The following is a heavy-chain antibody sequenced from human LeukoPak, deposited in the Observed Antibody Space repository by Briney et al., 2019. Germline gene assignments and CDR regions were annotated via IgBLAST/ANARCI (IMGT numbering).Heavy chain of an antibody. Sequence: GRSLRLSCAASGFTFDNHVMHWVRQAPGEGLEWVSGISWNSNSIGYADSVKGRFTISRDNAKSSLSLQMNSLRLEDTALYYCAKGVRFLDWWILDYWGQGSLVTVSS. CDR2: ISWNSNSI. D-gene: IGHD3-9*01. V-gene: IGHV3-9*01. J-gene: IGHJ4*02. CDR1: GFTFDNHV. CDR3: AKGVRFLDWWILDY.